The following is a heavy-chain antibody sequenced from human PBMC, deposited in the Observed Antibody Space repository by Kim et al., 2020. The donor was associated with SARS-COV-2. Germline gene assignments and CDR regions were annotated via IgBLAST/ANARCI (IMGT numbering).Heavy chain of an antibody. CDR2: ISYDGSNK. Sequence: GGSLRLSCAASGFTFSSYGMHWVRQAPGKGLEWVAVISYDGSNKYYADSVKGRFTISRDNFKNTLYLQMNSLRAEDTAVYYCARALGYSSSWFGYFDLWG. D-gene: IGHD6-13*01. J-gene: IGHJ2*01. CDR3: ARALGYSSSWFGYFDL. V-gene: IGHV3-33*05. CDR1: GFTFSSYG.